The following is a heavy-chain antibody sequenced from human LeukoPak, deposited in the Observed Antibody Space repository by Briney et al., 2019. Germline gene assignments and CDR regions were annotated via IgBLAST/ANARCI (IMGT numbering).Heavy chain of an antibody. CDR3: ARASYYYDSSGYQMFDY. CDR1: GFTFSSYW. D-gene: IGHD3-22*01. V-gene: IGHV3-7*01. Sequence: GGSLRPSCAASGFTFSSYWMSWVRQAPGKGLEWVANIKQDGSEKYYVDSVKGRFTISRDNAKNSLYLQMNSLRAEDTAVYYCARASYYYDSSGYQMFDYWGQGTLVTVSS. J-gene: IGHJ4*02. CDR2: IKQDGSEK.